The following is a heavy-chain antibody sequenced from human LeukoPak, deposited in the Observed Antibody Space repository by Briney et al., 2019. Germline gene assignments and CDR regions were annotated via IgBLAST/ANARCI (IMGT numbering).Heavy chain of an antibody. Sequence: GGSLRLSCAASGFTFSSYAMSWVRQAPGKGLEWVSTISGSGDSTYYTDSVMGRFTISRDNSKNTLYLQMNSLRAEDTAVYYCANGWSRGWLDYCGQGTVVTVSS. CDR2: ISGSGDST. V-gene: IGHV3-23*01. CDR3: ANGWSRGWLDY. D-gene: IGHD6-19*01. J-gene: IGHJ4*02. CDR1: GFTFSSYA.